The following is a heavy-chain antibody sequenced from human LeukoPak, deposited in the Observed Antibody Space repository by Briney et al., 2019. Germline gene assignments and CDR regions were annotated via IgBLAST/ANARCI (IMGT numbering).Heavy chain of an antibody. V-gene: IGHV4-4*07. D-gene: IGHD3-16*01. CDR3: ARDYDYVWGSRGDY. Sequence: PETLSLTCAVYGGSFSGNYWSWIRQPAGKGLEWIGRIYTNGSTYYNPSLKSRVTISVDTSKNQFSLKLSSVTAADTAVYYCARDYDYVWGSRGDYWGQGTLVTVSS. CDR1: GGSFSGNY. CDR2: IYTNGST. J-gene: IGHJ4*02.